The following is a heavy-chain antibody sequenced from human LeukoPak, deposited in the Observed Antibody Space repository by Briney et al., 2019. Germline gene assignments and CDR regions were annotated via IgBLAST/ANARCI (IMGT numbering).Heavy chain of an antibody. Sequence: ASVKVSCKASGYTFTSYDINWVRQATGQGLEWMGWMNPSSGNTGYAQKFQGRVTITRNTSISTAYMELSSLRSEDTAVYYCAREKGYDFWSGSPYYYYYMDVWGKGTTVTVSS. CDR2: MNPSSGNT. CDR1: GYTFTSYD. D-gene: IGHD3-3*01. V-gene: IGHV1-8*01. J-gene: IGHJ6*03. CDR3: AREKGYDFWSGSPYYYYYMDV.